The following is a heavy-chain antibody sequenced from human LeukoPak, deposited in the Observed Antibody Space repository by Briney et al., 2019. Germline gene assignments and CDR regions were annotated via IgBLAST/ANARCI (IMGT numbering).Heavy chain of an antibody. V-gene: IGHV3-30-3*01. CDR2: ISYDGSNK. CDR3: ARDGGEDYVVYYYYGMDV. J-gene: IGHJ6*02. CDR1: GFTFSSYW. Sequence: GGSLRLSCAASGFTFSSYWMHWVRQAPGKGLEWVAVISYDGSNKYYADSVKGRFTISRDNSKNTLYLQMNSPRAEDTAVYYCARDGGEDYVVYYYYGMDVWGQGTTVTVSS. D-gene: IGHD4-17*01.